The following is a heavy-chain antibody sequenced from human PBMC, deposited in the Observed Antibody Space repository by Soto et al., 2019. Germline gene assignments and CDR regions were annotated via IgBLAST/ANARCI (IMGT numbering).Heavy chain of an antibody. J-gene: IGHJ6*02. Sequence: SETLSLTCTVSGGSVSSGSYYWSWIRQPPGKGLEWIGYIYYSGSTNYNPSLKSRVTISVDTSKNQFSLKLSSVTAADTAVYYCARDTVSYYYYYGMDVWGQGTTVTV. CDR2: IYYSGST. D-gene: IGHD4-17*01. V-gene: IGHV4-61*01. CDR3: ARDTVSYYYYYGMDV. CDR1: GGSVSSGSYY.